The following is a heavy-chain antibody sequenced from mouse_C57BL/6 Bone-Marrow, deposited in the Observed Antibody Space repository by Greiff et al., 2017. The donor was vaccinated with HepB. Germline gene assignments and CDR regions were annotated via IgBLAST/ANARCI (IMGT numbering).Heavy chain of an antibody. Sequence: VKVVESGAELARPGASVKLSCKASGYTFTSYGISWVKQRTGQGLEWIGEIYPRSGNTYYNEKFKGKATLTADKSSSTAYMELRSLTSEDSAVYFCARRVSSYYAMDYWGQGTSVTVSS. CDR3: ARRVSSYYAMDY. V-gene: IGHV1-81*01. CDR2: IYPRSGNT. CDR1: GYTFTSYG. D-gene: IGHD1-1*01. J-gene: IGHJ4*01.